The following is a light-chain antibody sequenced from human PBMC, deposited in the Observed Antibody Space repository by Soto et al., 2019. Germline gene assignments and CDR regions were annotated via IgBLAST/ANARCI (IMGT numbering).Light chain of an antibody. CDR3: QHYNSYSEA. J-gene: IGKJ1*01. CDR1: QGISSF. CDR2: KAS. V-gene: IGKV1-5*03. Sequence: PSSLSASVGDRVTITCRASQGISSFLAWYQQKPGKAPNLLIYKASTLKSGVPSRFSGSGSGTEFTLTISSLQPDDFATYYCQHYNSYSEAFGQGTKVDI.